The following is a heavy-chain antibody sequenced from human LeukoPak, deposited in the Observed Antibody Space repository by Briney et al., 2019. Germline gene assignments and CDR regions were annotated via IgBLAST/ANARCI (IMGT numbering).Heavy chain of an antibody. Sequence: SETLSLTCTVSGYSISSGYYWGWIRQPPGKGLEWIGSIYHSGSTYYNPSLKSRVTISVDTSKNQFSLKLSSVTAADTAVYYCARATGEDGYSYGYFYYYYYMDVWGKGTTVTISS. V-gene: IGHV4-38-2*02. D-gene: IGHD5-18*01. CDR1: GYSISSGYY. CDR2: IYHSGST. CDR3: ARATGEDGYSYGYFYYYYYMDV. J-gene: IGHJ6*03.